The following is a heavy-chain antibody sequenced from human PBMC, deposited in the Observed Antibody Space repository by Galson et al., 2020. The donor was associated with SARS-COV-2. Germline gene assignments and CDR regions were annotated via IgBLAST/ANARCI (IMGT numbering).Heavy chain of an antibody. CDR2: IYCDDDK. CDR3: AECVSSGVWYTGYLDN. V-gene: IGHV2-5*02. D-gene: IGHD2-8*02. J-gene: IGHJ4*02. CDR1: GFSLTTNGVG. Sequence: KMSGPPLVKPTQTLTLTCTFSGFSLTTNGVGVAWIRQPPGKALDWLEFIYCDDDKRYSSSLKSRLTISKDTSKNQVVLTMTNMDPVDTATYYCAECVSSGVWYTGYLDNWGQGTLVTVSS.